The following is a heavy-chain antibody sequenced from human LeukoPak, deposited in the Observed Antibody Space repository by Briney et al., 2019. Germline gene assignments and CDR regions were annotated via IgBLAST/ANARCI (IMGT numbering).Heavy chain of an antibody. V-gene: IGHV1-3*01. J-gene: IGHJ6*02. CDR3: ARWNLYSSSSDGMDV. CDR1: GFTFTTYT. Sequence: EASVKVSCKTSGFTFTTYTMHWVRQAPGQRLEWMGWINAANGNTQYSQKFQGRVTITRDTSASTAYMELSSLRSEDTAVYYCARWNLYSSSSDGMDVWGQGTTVTVSS. D-gene: IGHD6-6*01. CDR2: INAANGNT.